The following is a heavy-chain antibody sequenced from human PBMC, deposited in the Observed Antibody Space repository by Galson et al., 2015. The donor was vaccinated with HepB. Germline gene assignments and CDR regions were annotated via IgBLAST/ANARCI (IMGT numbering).Heavy chain of an antibody. J-gene: IGHJ4*02. Sequence: TLSLTCAVYGGSFSGYYWSWIRQPPGKGLEWTGEINHSGSTNYNPSLKSRVTISVDTSKNQFSLKLSSVTAADTAVYYCARGSSIVVVPAAIHLFDYWGQGTLVTVSS. CDR1: GGSFSGYY. D-gene: IGHD2-2*02. V-gene: IGHV4-34*01. CDR3: ARGSSIVVVPAAIHLFDY. CDR2: INHSGST.